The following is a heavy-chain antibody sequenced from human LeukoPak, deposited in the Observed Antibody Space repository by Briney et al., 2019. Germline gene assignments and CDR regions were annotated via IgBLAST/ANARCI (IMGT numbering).Heavy chain of an antibody. CDR2: IYYSGNT. CDR3: TREYSSSSDY. Sequence: SETLSLTCTVSGGAISSSSHHWSWVRQPPGKGLEWIGSIYYSGNTYYNPSLKSRVTISVDTSKNQFSLKLTSVTAADTAVYYCTREYSSSSDYWGQGTLVTVSS. D-gene: IGHD6-6*01. CDR1: GGAISSSSHH. V-gene: IGHV4-39*02. J-gene: IGHJ4*02.